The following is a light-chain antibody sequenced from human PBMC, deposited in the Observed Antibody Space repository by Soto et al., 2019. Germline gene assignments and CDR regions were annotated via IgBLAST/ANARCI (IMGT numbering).Light chain of an antibody. CDR2: AAS. J-gene: IGKJ4*01. Sequence: DIQMTQSPSSLSASVGDRVTITCRASQSISSYLNWYQQKPGKAPKLLIYAASSLQSGVPSRFSGSGSGTDFTLTISSLQSEDFAVYYCQQYNSWPLTFGGGTKVEIK. CDR3: QQYNSWPLT. CDR1: QSISSY. V-gene: IGKV1-39*01.